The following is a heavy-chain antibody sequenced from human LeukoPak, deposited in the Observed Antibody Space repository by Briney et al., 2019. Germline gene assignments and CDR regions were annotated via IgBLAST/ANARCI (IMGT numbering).Heavy chain of an antibody. CDR1: GFTFSSYA. CDR2: ISGSGGST. Sequence: GGSLRLSCAASGFTFSSYAMSWVRQAPGKGLEWVSAISGSGGSTYYADSVKGRFTISRDNSKNTLYLQMNSLRAEDTAVYYCAKDRPYSSGWYGSIDYWGQGTLVTVSS. J-gene: IGHJ4*02. CDR3: AKDRPYSSGWYGSIDY. D-gene: IGHD6-19*01. V-gene: IGHV3-23*01.